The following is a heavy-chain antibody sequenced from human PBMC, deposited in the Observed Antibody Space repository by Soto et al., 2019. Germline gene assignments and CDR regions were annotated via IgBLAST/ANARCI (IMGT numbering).Heavy chain of an antibody. CDR2: IYATGNT. V-gene: IGHV4-39*01. CDR3: RSSSRYSTDV. Sequence: QLQLQESGPGLVKPSETLSLSYTVSGGSISSSFYWGWIRQPPGKGLEWIGSIYATGNTYYNPSLECRVTLSADTPTPQFPLTLISVTAAVTAVFYCRSSSRYSTDVWCQGVTVTVSS. J-gene: IGHJ6*02. CDR1: GGSISSSFY. D-gene: IGHD6-13*01.